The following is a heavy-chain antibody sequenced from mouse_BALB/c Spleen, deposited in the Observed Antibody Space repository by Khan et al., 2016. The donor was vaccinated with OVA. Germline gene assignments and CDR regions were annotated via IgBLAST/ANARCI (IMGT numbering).Heavy chain of an antibody. CDR3: ARKGYFDY. J-gene: IGHJ2*01. Sequence: QIQLVQSGPELKKPGETVKISCKASGYTFTNYGMNWVKQAPGKGLKWMGWINTNTGEPTYAEEFKGRFAFSLENSASTAYLQINNRKNEDTATYFCARKGYFDYWGQGTTLTVSS. CDR1: GYTFTNYG. CDR2: INTNTGEP. V-gene: IGHV9-3*02.